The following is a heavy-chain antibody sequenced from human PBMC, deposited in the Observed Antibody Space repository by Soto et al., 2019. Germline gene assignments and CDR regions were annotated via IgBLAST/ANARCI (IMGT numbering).Heavy chain of an antibody. CDR3: ARRTGYCSSTSCYYYYYYYMDV. CDR2: TNQDGSEK. D-gene: IGHD2-2*01. Sequence: GGSLRLSCAASGFTFSSYWMSWVRQAPGKGLEWVANTNQDGSEKYYVDSVKGRFTISRDNAKNSLYLQMNSLRAEDTAVYYCARRTGYCSSTSCYYYYYYYMDVWGKGTTVTVSS. V-gene: IGHV3-7*01. J-gene: IGHJ6*03. CDR1: GFTFSSYW.